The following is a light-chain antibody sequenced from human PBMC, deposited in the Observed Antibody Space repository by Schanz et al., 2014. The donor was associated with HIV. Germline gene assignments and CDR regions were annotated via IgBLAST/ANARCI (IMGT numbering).Light chain of an antibody. J-gene: IGLJ3*02. V-gene: IGLV2-11*01. Sequence: QSVLTQPRSVSGSPGQSVTISCTGTSSDVGGYDYVSWYQQHPGKAPKLMIYDVTKRPSGVPDRFSGSKSGNTASLTISGLQAEDEADYYCGSYASSIWVFGGGTKLTVL. CDR1: SSDVGGYDY. CDR2: DVT. CDR3: GSYASSIWV.